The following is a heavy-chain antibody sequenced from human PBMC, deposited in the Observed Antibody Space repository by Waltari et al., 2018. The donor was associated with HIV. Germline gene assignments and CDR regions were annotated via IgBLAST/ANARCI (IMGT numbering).Heavy chain of an antibody. Sequence: QVQLVQSGAEVKKPGASVKVSCKASGYTFTGYYMHWVRQAPGQGLEWMGWINPNSGGTNYARELKGRVTMTRDTSISTAYMGLSRLGSDDTAVYYCARDLVVVVAATQGWFDPWGQGTRVTVSS. CDR1: GYTFTGYY. V-gene: IGHV1-2*02. J-gene: IGHJ5*02. CDR3: ARDLVVVVAATQGWFDP. CDR2: INPNSGGT. D-gene: IGHD2-15*01.